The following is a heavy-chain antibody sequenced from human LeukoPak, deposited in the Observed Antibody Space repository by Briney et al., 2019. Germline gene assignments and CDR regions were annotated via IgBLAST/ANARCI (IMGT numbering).Heavy chain of an antibody. V-gene: IGHV1-2*02. D-gene: IGHD2-2*01. CDR3: ARDPPRYQLLSSPLPFDY. CDR1: GYTFTGYY. J-gene: IGHJ4*02. CDR2: INPNSGGT. Sequence: GASVKVSCKASGYTFTGYYMHWVRQAPGQGLEWMGWINPNSGGTNYAQKFQGRVTMTTDTSISTAYMEPSRLRSDDTAVYYCARDPPRYQLLSSPLPFDYWGQGTLVTVSS.